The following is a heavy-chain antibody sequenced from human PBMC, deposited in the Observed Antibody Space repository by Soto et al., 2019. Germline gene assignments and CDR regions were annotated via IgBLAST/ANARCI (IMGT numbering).Heavy chain of an antibody. CDR3: VRTIQPGTTTYFDY. Sequence: SETLSLTCAFSGDSINSTDWWNWVRQSPGKGLEWIGEIYHGGNIYYNPSLKSRVTISMDKSKNSVYLQMNSLKTEDTAVYYCVRTIQPGTTTYFDYWGQGTLVTVSS. J-gene: IGHJ4*02. CDR2: IYHGGNI. D-gene: IGHD1-1*01. V-gene: IGHV4-4*02. CDR1: GDSINSTDW.